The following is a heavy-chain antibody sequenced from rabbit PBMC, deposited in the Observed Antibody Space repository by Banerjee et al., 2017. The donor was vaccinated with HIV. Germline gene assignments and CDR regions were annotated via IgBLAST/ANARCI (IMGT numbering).Heavy chain of an antibody. V-gene: IGHV1S40*01. CDR1: GFSFSSYYY. J-gene: IGHJ4*01. CDR2: IAADNSGNT. CDR3: VRETSGSGGPNL. Sequence: QSLEESGGDLVKPGASLTLTCTASGFSFSSYYYMCWVRQAPGKGLEWTACIAADNSGNTYYANWAKGRFTISKTSSTTVTLQMTSLTAADTATYFCVRETSGSGGPNLWGPGTLVTVS. D-gene: IGHD1-1*01.